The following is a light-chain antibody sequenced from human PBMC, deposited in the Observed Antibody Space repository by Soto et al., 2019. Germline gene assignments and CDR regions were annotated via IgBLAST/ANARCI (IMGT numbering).Light chain of an antibody. CDR3: CSYAGRYTYV. CDR1: SSDIGGYDY. Sequence: QSALTQPASVSGSPGQSITISCTGTSSDIGGYDYVSWYQQHPGKVPRLMIFEVSNRPSGVSYRFSGSKSGNTASLTITGLQAEDEADYYCCSYAGRYTYVFGTGTKVTVL. V-gene: IGLV2-14*01. J-gene: IGLJ1*01. CDR2: EVS.